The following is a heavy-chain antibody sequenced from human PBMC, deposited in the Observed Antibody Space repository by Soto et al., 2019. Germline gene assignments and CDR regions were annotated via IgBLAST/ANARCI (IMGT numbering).Heavy chain of an antibody. Sequence: SVKVSCKASGGTFSSYAISWVRQAPGQGLEWMGGIIPIFGTANYAQKFQGRVTITADKSTSTAYMELSSLRSEDTAVYYCARDRRVRGIAAAGMADYYGMDVWGQGTTVTVSS. J-gene: IGHJ6*02. CDR3: ARDRRVRGIAAAGMADYYGMDV. CDR1: GGTFSSYA. CDR2: IIPIFGTA. V-gene: IGHV1-69*06. D-gene: IGHD6-13*01.